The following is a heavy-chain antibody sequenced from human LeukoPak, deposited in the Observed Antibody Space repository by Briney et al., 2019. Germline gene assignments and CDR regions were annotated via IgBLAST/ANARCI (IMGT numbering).Heavy chain of an antibody. V-gene: IGHV4-34*01. J-gene: IGHJ4*02. CDR3: ARTLGDYGSGSYYY. Sequence: SETLSLTCAVYGGSFSDYYWSWIRQPPGKGLEWIGEINHSGSTNYNPSLKSRVTISVDTSKNQFSLKLSSVTAADTAVYYCARTLGDYGSGSYYYWGQGTLVTVSS. CDR1: GGSFSDYY. CDR2: INHSGST. D-gene: IGHD3-10*01.